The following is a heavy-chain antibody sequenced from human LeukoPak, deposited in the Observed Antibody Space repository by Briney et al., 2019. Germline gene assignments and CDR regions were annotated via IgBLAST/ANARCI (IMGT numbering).Heavy chain of an antibody. Sequence: ASVKVSCKASGYTFTSYYMHWVRQAPGQGLEWMGIINPSGGSTSYAQKFQGRVTMTRDMSTSTAYMELRSLRAEDTAVYYCAKLTPENALRGYSSWGQGTLVTVSS. J-gene: IGHJ4*02. CDR2: INPSGGST. D-gene: IGHD5-18*01. CDR1: GYTFTSYY. V-gene: IGHV1-46*01. CDR3: AKLTPENALRGYSS.